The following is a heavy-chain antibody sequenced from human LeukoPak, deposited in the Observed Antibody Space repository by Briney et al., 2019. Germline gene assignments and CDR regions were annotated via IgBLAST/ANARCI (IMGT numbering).Heavy chain of an antibody. J-gene: IGHJ4*02. V-gene: IGHV4-59*08. CDR1: GGSISSYY. CDR2: IYYSGST. Sequence: SETLSLTCTVSGGSISSYYWSWIRQPPGKGLEWIGYIYYSGSTNYNPSLKSRVTISVDTSKNQFSLKLSPVTAADTAVYYCARRRTGYSYPQPYYFDYWGQGTLVTVSS. CDR3: ARRRTGYSYPQPYYFDY. D-gene: IGHD5-18*01.